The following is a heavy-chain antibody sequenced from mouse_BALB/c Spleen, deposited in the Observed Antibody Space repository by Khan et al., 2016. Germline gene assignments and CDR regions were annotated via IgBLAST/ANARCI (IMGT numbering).Heavy chain of an antibody. V-gene: IGHV9-3-1*01. CDR1: GYTFTNYG. Sequence: QIQLVQSGPELKKPGKTVKISCKASGYTFTNYGMNWVKQAPGKGLKWMGWINTYSGESTYADDFKGRFAFSLETSANTAYLQINNLKNEDTATYFCARYRYYDGSSRYFDVWGAGTTVTVSS. CDR3: ARYRYYDGSSRYFDV. J-gene: IGHJ1*01. D-gene: IGHD1-1*01. CDR2: INTYSGES.